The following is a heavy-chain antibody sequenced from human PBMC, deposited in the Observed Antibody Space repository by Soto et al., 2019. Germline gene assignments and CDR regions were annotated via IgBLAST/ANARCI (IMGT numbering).Heavy chain of an antibody. Sequence: SETLSLTCTVSGGSISSSSYYWGWIRQPPGKGLEWIGSIYYSGSTYYNPSLKSRVTISVDTSKNQFSLKLSSVTAADTAVYYCAVEYSSSSGFSDFDYWGQGTLVTVSS. V-gene: IGHV4-39*01. CDR2: IYYSGST. CDR1: GGSISSSSYY. CDR3: AVEYSSSSGFSDFDY. D-gene: IGHD6-6*01. J-gene: IGHJ4*02.